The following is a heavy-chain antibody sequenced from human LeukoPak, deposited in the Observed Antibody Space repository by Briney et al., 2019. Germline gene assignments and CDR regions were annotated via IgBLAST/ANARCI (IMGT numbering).Heavy chain of an antibody. Sequence: PGGSLRLSCAASGFTFSSFGMHWVRQAPGKGLEWVAVIWHDGSNTYYGDSVKGRFTISRDNSKNTLYLQMNSLRAEDTAVYYCARDFPYDFWSDDYWGQGTLVTVSS. J-gene: IGHJ4*02. CDR3: ARDFPYDFWSDDY. CDR1: GFTFSSFG. V-gene: IGHV3-33*01. CDR2: IWHDGSNT. D-gene: IGHD3-3*01.